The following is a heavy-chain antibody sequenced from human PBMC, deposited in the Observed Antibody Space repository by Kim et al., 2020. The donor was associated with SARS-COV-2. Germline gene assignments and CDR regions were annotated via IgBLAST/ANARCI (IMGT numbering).Heavy chain of an antibody. CDR2: IYSGGST. CDR1: GFTVSSNY. V-gene: IGHV3-53*01. CDR3: TTWRSKYGPWDY. J-gene: IGHJ4*02. D-gene: IGHD3-10*01. Sequence: GGSLRLSCAASGFTVSSNYMSWVRQAPGKGLEWVSVIYSGGSTYYADSVKGRFTISRDNSKNTLYLQMNTLGAEDTAIYYCTTWRSKYGPWDYWVQGTLVTVSS.